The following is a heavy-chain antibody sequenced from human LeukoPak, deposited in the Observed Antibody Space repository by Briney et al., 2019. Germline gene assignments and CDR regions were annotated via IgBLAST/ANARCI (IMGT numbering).Heavy chain of an antibody. J-gene: IGHJ4*02. CDR1: GYSFTDYW. V-gene: IGHV5-51*01. CDR2: IYPGDSDT. D-gene: IGHD4-23*01. Sequence: GESLKISCKASGYSFTDYWIVWVRQMPGKGMEWMGAIYPGDSDTRYSPSLDGQVTISADKSVSTTYLQWSSLQASDTAMYYCARPSSLYGGTSEDYWGQGTLVTVSS. CDR3: ARPSSLYGGTSEDY.